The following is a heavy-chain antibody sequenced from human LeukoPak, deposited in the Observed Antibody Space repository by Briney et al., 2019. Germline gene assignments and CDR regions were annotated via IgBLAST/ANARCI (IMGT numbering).Heavy chain of an antibody. CDR3: TPHRDGNYPFDY. CDR2: IKQDGSEK. J-gene: IGHJ4*02. D-gene: IGHD1-7*01. Sequence: GGSLRLSCAASGFTFSSYWMSWVRQAPGKGLEWVANIKQDGSEKYYVDSVKGRFTISRDNAKNSLYLQMNSLRDEDTAVYYCTPHRDGNYPFDYWGQGTLVTVSS. V-gene: IGHV3-7*01. CDR1: GFTFSSYW.